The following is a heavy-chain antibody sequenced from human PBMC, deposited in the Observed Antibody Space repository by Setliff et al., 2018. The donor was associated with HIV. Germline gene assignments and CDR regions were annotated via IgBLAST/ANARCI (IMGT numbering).Heavy chain of an antibody. CDR1: GGSISSSSHY. D-gene: IGHD3-3*01. CDR3: ARDDGIFGVVIIPWFDP. V-gene: IGHV4-61*09. CDR2: IYISGST. J-gene: IGHJ5*02. Sequence: LTCTVSGGSISSSSHYWSWIRQPAGRGLEWIGHIYISGSTNYNPSLKSRVTISIDASKNQFSLRLNSVTAADTAMYYCARDDGIFGVVIIPWFDPWGQGTLVTVSS.